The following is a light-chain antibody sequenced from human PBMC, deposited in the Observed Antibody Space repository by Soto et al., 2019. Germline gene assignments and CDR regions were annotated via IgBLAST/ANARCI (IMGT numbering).Light chain of an antibody. J-gene: IGKJ2*01. CDR1: QSISNY. CDR2: AAS. Sequence: DIQMTQSPSSLSASVGDRVTITCRASQSISNYLNWYQQKPGKAPNLLMYAASSLQSGVPSRFSGGGSGTDFTLTISSLQPEDFATYYCQQSYSTPYTFGQGTKVEIK. CDR3: QQSYSTPYT. V-gene: IGKV1-39*01.